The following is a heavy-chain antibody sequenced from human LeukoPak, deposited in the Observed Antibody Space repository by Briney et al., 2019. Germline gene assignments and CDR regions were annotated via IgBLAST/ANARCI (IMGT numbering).Heavy chain of an antibody. Sequence: GGSLRLSCAASGFTFSSYSMNWVRQAPGKGLEWVSSISSSSSYIYYADSVKGRFTISRDNAKNTLYLQMNSLRAEDTAVYYCSRDPGEWEVPIDYWGQGTLVTVSS. V-gene: IGHV3-21*01. CDR3: SRDPGEWEVPIDY. J-gene: IGHJ4*02. CDR1: GFTFSSYS. CDR2: ISSSSSYI. D-gene: IGHD1-26*01.